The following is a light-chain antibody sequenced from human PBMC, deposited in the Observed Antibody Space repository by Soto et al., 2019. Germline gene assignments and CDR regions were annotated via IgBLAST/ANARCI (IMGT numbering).Light chain of an antibody. CDR3: QQYANLPWT. CDR1: QDISNY. J-gene: IGKJ1*01. Sequence: DIPMTQSPSFLSASIGDRVTITCQASQDISNYLNWYQQKPGKAPKLLIYDTSNLETGVPSRFSGGGSGTSYVITISGLQPEDIATYYCQQYANLPWTFGRGTKVEVK. V-gene: IGKV1-33*01. CDR2: DTS.